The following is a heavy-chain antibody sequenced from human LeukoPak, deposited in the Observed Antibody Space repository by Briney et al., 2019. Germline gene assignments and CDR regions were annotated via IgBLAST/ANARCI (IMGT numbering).Heavy chain of an antibody. D-gene: IGHD2-2*01. Sequence: GGSLRLSCAASGFTFSSYAMSWVRQAPGKGLEWVSSISSSSRYIYYADSVKGRFTITRDNAKNSLYLQMNSLRAEDTAVYSCARVGVPQYAFDIWGQGTWVTVSS. CDR3: ARVGVPQYAFDI. J-gene: IGHJ3*02. CDR2: ISSSSRYI. V-gene: IGHV3-21*01. CDR1: GFTFSSYA.